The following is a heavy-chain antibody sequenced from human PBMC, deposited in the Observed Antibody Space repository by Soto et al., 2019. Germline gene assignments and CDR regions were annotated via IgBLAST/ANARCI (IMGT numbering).Heavy chain of an antibody. CDR1: RGSFSGYS. D-gene: IGHD4-17*01. Sequence: QVQLQQWGAGLLKPSETLSLTCAVSRGSFSGYSWNWIRQPPGKGLEWIGEINLSGSTNSNPSLKTRVTISVDTSKNQFSLRLTSLTAADTVVYYCARGFPVYSYYSYIDVWGKGTTVTVSS. CDR3: ARGFPVYSYYSYIDV. J-gene: IGHJ6*03. V-gene: IGHV4-34*01. CDR2: INLSGST.